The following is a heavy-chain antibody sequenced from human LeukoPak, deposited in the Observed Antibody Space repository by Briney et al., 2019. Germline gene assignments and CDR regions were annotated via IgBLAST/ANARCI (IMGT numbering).Heavy chain of an antibody. D-gene: IGHD6-13*01. V-gene: IGHV5-51*01. J-gene: IGHJ6*03. CDR3: ARHRGIAAAGTPFYYYYMDV. CDR2: IYPGDSDT. Sequence: GESLKISCKGSGYSFTSYWIGWVRQMPGKGLEWMGIIYPGDSDTRYSPSFQGQVTISADKSISTAYLQWSSLKASDTAMYYCARHRGIAAAGTPFYYYYMDVWGKGTTVTVSS. CDR1: GYSFTSYW.